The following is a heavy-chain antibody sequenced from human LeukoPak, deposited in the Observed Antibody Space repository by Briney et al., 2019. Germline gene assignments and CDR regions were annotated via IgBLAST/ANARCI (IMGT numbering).Heavy chain of an antibody. CDR3: ARGLEVVGATGLVFDY. CDR1: GFTFSSDW. V-gene: IGHV3-7*01. D-gene: IGHD1-26*01. J-gene: IGHJ4*02. Sequence: PGGSLRLSCAVSGFTFSSDWMIWVRQAPGKGLEWVANINPDGSEKNYVDSVRGRFTISRGNSKNTLYLQMNSLRAEDTAVYCCARGLEVVGATGLVFDYWGQGTLVTVSS. CDR2: INPDGSEK.